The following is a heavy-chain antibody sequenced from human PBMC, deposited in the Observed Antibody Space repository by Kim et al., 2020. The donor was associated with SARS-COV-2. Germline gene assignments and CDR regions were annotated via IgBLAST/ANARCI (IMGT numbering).Heavy chain of an antibody. CDR2: IRGKAYGATT. D-gene: IGHD1-1*01. Sequence: GGSLRLSCTASGFTFGDYAMSWFRQAPGKGLEWVGLIRGKAYGATTEYAASVKGRFTISRDDSKRMAYLQMDSLQTGDTAMYYCSRYTTYWGQGTLVTVSS. V-gene: IGHV3-49*03. CDR1: GFTFGDYA. J-gene: IGHJ4*02. CDR3: SRYTTY.